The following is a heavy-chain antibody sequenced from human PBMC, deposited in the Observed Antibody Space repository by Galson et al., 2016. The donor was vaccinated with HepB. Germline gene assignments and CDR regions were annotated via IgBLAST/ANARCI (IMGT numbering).Heavy chain of an antibody. CDR3: ARGGTLPKTNLYGMDV. Sequence: SVKVSCKASGYTFSNYDINWVRQAPGQGPEWMAWMNPKSGNTGYAQSFKARVTMTRDTSISTAYMELYSLTSEDTAVYFCARGGTLPKTNLYGMDVWGRGTTVTVSS. D-gene: IGHD2-8*01. J-gene: IGHJ6*02. CDR1: GYTFSNYD. V-gene: IGHV1-8*01. CDR2: MNPKSGNT.